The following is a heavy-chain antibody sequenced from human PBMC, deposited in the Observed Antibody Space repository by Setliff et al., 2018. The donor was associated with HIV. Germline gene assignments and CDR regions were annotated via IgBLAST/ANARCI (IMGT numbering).Heavy chain of an antibody. Sequence: ASVKVSCKASGYTFTYYGISWVRQAPGQGLEWMGWISGYNGNTNFAQKLQGRVTLTTDTSTSTAYMELRSLRPDDTAVYYCARGPVEGLDCYDYWGQGTLVTVSS. J-gene: IGHJ4*02. CDR2: ISGYNGNT. CDR3: ARGPVEGLDCYDY. V-gene: IGHV1-18*01. CDR1: GYTFTYYG.